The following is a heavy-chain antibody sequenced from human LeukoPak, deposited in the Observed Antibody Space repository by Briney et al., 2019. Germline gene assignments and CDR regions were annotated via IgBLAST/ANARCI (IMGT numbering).Heavy chain of an antibody. Sequence: PGGSLRLSCAASGFTFSSYGIHWVRQAPGKGLVWVSRINSDGSSTSYADSVKGRFTISRDNAKNTLYLQMNSLRAEDTAVYYCARAGYDYVWGSYLVDYWGQGTLVTVSS. V-gene: IGHV3-74*01. J-gene: IGHJ4*02. CDR1: GFTFSSYG. CDR3: ARAGYDYVWGSYLVDY. D-gene: IGHD3-16*02. CDR2: INSDGSST.